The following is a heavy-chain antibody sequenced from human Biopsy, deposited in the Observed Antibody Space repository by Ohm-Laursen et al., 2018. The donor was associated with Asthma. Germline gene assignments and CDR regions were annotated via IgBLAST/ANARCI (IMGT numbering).Heavy chain of an antibody. V-gene: IGHV3-33*01. D-gene: IGHD3-10*01. CDR2: IWYDGINK. Sequence: SLRLSCTASGFSFSSYAMHWVRQAPGKGLEWLALIWYDGINKFCADSVKGRITVSRDQSKSTLYLQINSLRADDTAVYYCARDFGNRYSETHLEYWGQGTLVTVSS. CDR1: GFSFSSYA. CDR3: ARDFGNRYSETHLEY. J-gene: IGHJ4*02.